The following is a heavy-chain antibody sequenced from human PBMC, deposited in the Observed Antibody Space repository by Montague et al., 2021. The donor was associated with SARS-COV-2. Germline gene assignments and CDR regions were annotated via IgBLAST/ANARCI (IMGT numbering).Heavy chain of an antibody. D-gene: IGHD3-9*01. Sequence: SLRLSCAASGFTFSSYSMNWVRQAPGKGLEWVSSISSSSSYIYYADSVKGRFTIARDKAKNSLYLQMNSLRAEDTAVYYCARDMYYDILTGYYTYWGQGTLVTVSS. V-gene: IGHV3-21*01. CDR1: GFTFSSYS. J-gene: IGHJ4*02. CDR3: ARDMYYDILTGYYTY. CDR2: ISSSSSYI.